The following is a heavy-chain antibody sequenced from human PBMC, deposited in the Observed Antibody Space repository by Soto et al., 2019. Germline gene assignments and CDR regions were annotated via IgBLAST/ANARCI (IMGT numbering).Heavy chain of an antibody. V-gene: IGHV3-23*01. J-gene: IGHJ6*02. CDR1: GFTFSSYA. CDR2: ISGSGGST. D-gene: IGHD5-18*01. Sequence: GGSLRLSCAASGFTFSSYAMSWVRQAPGKGLEWVSAISGSGGSTYYADSVKGRFTISRDNSKNTLYLQRNSLRAEDTAVYYCATPVSGYSYGSDYYGMDVWGQGTTVTVSS. CDR3: ATPVSGYSYGSDYYGMDV.